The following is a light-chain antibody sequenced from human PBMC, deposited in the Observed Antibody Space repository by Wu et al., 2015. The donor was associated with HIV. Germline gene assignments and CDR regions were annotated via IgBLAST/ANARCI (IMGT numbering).Light chain of an antibody. CDR1: RF. CDR2: XXI. V-gene: IGKV1-39*01. Sequence: RFLKLGINNKPGKVPKLLIYXXIHFAKVGSRRRFSGSGSGTDFTLTIAYLQPEDFATYYCQQSIGPPITFGGGTKIEIK. CDR3: QQSIGPPIT. J-gene: IGKJ4*01.